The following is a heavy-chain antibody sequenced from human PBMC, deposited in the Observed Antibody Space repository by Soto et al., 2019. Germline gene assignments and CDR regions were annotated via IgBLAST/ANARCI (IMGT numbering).Heavy chain of an antibody. J-gene: IGHJ5*02. CDR2: MYHSGST. D-gene: IGHD5-12*01. CDR1: GGSISSGGYS. CDR3: ARAGVATIYPGNKWFDP. V-gene: IGHV4-30-2*05. Sequence: SETLSLTCAVSGGSISSGGYSWSWIRQPPGKGLEWIGYMYHSGSTYYNPSLKSRVTISVDTSKNQFSLNLSSVTAADTAMYYCARAGVATIYPGNKWFDPRGQANLLTVSA.